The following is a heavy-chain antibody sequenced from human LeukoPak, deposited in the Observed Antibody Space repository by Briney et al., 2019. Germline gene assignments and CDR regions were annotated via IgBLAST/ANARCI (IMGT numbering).Heavy chain of an antibody. J-gene: IGHJ4*02. Sequence: GGSLRLSCAASRFSFSNYWMHWVRQAPGKELVWVPRVKSDGSNPSYADSVKGRFTISRDNAENMLYLQMNTLGAEDTAVYYCARDIVSGSGSLDYWGQGTLVTVSS. CDR1: RFSFSNYW. CDR2: VKSDGSNP. D-gene: IGHD3-10*01. V-gene: IGHV3-74*01. CDR3: ARDIVSGSGSLDY.